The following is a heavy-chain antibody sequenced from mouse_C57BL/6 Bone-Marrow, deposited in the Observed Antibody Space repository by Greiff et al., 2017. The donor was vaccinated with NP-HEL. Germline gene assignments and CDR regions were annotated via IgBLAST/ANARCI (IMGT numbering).Heavy chain of an antibody. CDR1: GFTFSSYA. J-gene: IGHJ2*01. CDR2: ISDGGSYT. Sequence: DVKLVESGGGLVKPGGSLKLSCAASGFTFSSYAMSWVRQTPEKRLEWVATISDGGSYTYYPDNVKGRFTISRDNAKNNLYLQMSHLKSEDTAMYYCARAGLGPYYFDDWGQGTTLTVSS. D-gene: IGHD4-1*01. V-gene: IGHV5-4*03. CDR3: ARAGLGPYYFDD.